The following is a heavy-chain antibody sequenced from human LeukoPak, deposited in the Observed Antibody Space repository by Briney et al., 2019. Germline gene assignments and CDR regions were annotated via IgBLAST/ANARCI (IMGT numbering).Heavy chain of an antibody. V-gene: IGHV3-7*01. CDR1: GFTFSDYW. Sequence: PGGSLRLSCVGSGFTFSDYWMSWVRQALGKGLEWVANIKQDGSEKDYVDALKGRFSISRDNAKNSLYLQMNSLRAEDTAVYYCARWLELMRNFDWWGQGTLVTVSS. CDR3: ARWLELMRNFDW. CDR2: IKQDGSEK. D-gene: IGHD5-24*01. J-gene: IGHJ4*02.